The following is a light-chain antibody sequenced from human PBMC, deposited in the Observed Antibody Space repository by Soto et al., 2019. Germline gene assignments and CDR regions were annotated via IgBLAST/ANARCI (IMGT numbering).Light chain of an antibody. J-gene: IGKJ5*01. Sequence: EIVLTQSPATLSLSPGERATLSCRASQSVSSYLAWYQQKPGQAPRLLIYDASNRATGIPAKFSGSGSGTDFTLTIISLEPEDFAVYYCQQRSNWHTITFGQGTRLEIK. CDR1: QSVSSY. CDR2: DAS. CDR3: QQRSNWHTIT. V-gene: IGKV3-11*01.